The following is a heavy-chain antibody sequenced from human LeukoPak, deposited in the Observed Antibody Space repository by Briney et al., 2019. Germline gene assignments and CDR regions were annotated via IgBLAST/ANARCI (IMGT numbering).Heavy chain of an antibody. CDR3: ARDGGGRSNPTTGELGWFDP. CDR2: ISGSGGST. Sequence: GGSLRLSCAASGFTFSSYAMSWVRQAPGKGLEWVSAISGSGGSTYYADSVKGRFTISRDNAKNSLYLQMNSLRAEDTAVYYCARDGGGRSNPTTGELGWFDPWGQGTLVTVSS. CDR1: GFTFSSYA. D-gene: IGHD3-10*01. V-gene: IGHV3-23*01. J-gene: IGHJ5*02.